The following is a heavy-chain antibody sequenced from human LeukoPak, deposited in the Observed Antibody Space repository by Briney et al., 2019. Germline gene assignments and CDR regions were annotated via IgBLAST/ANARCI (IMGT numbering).Heavy chain of an antibody. V-gene: IGHV3-66*01. CDR2: IYSGGST. CDR3: AKERGPRSAFDY. CDR1: GFTVSSNY. Sequence: GGSLRLSCAASGFTVSSNYMSWVRQAPGKGLEWVSVIYSGGSTYYADSVKGRFTISRDNSKNTLYLQMNSLRTEDTAVYYCAKERGPRSAFDYWGQGTLVSVSS. J-gene: IGHJ4*02.